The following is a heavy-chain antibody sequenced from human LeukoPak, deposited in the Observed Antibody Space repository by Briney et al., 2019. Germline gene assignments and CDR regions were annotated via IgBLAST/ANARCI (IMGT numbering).Heavy chain of an antibody. CDR3: ARAYYYDSSGYYSVDY. V-gene: IGHV3-30*03. CDR1: GFTFSSYA. CDR2: ISYGGSNK. Sequence: GRSLRLSCAASGFTFSSYAVHWVRQAPGKGLEWVALISYGGSNKYYADSVKGRFTISRDNSKNTLYLQMNSLRAEDTAVYYCARAYYYDSSGYYSVDYWGQGTLVTVSS. D-gene: IGHD3-22*01. J-gene: IGHJ4*02.